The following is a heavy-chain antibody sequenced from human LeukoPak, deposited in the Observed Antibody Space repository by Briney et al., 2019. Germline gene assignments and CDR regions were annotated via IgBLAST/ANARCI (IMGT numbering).Heavy chain of an antibody. V-gene: IGHV3-30*18. CDR1: GFTFSSYG. Sequence: GGSLRLSCAAAGFTFSSYGMHWVRQAPGKGLEWVAVISYDGSNKYYADSVKGRFTISRDSSKNTLYLQMNSLRAEDTAVYYCAKDCSGGSCYGMDVWGQGTTVTVSS. CDR3: AKDCSGGSCYGMDV. J-gene: IGHJ6*02. CDR2: ISYDGSNK. D-gene: IGHD2-15*01.